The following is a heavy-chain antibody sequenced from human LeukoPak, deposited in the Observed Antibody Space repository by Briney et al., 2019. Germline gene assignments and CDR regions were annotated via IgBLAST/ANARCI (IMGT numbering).Heavy chain of an antibody. CDR2: ISAYNGNT. CDR3: ARGDPTTTGFDY. D-gene: IGHD1-1*01. V-gene: IGHV1-18*01. Sequence: ASVTVSCKTSGYTFTNHGISWVRQAPGQGLEWMGWISAYNGNTNYAQKLQGRVTMTTDTSTSTAYMELRSLRSDDTAVYYCARGDPTTTGFDYWGQGTLVTVSS. CDR1: GYTFTNHG. J-gene: IGHJ4*02.